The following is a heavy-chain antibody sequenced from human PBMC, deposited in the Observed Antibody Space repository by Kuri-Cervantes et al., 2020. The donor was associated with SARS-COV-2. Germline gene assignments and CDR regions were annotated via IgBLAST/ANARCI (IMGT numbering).Heavy chain of an antibody. V-gene: IGHV3-21*01. J-gene: IGHJ5*02. CDR3: ARPRATTVFWFDP. CDR1: GFNFSDYA. Sequence: SLKISCTASGFNFSDYAMNWLRQAAGKGLECVSSITSSSSYIYYADSVKGRFTISRDNAKNALYLQMNSLRPDDTAVYYCARPRATTVFWFDPWGQGTRVTVSS. CDR2: ITSSSSYI. D-gene: IGHD4-17*01.